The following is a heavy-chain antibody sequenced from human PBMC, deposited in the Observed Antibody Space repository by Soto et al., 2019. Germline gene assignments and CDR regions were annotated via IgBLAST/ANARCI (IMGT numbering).Heavy chain of an antibody. J-gene: IGHJ4*02. D-gene: IGHD4-17*01. CDR2: IYHSGST. V-gene: IGHV4-30-2*01. CDR1: GGSIRSGGYS. Sequence: SETLSLTCTVSGGSIRSGGYSCNWIRQPPGKGLEWIGYIYHSGSTYYNPSLKSRVTISVDRSKNQFSLKLSSVTAADTAVYYCARGMTTVTTFDYWGQGTLVTVSS. CDR3: ARGMTTVTTFDY.